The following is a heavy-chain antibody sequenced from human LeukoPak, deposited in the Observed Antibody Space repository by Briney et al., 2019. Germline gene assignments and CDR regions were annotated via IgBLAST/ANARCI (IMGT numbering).Heavy chain of an antibody. CDR3: AREMHIYGYDRFFDY. V-gene: IGHV4-59*01. Sequence: SETLSLTCTVSGGSISSYYWSWIRQPPGKGLEWIGYIYYSGSTNYNPSLKSRVTISVDTSKNQFSLKLSSVTAADTAVYYCAREMHIYGYDRFFDYWGQGTLVTVSS. CDR2: IYYSGST. D-gene: IGHD5-18*01. J-gene: IGHJ4*02. CDR1: GGSISSYY.